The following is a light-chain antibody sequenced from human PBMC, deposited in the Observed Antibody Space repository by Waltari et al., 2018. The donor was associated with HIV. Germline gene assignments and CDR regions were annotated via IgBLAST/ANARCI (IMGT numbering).Light chain of an antibody. CDR2: RND. V-gene: IGLV1-47*01. CDR1: SSNIGSND. J-gene: IGLJ2*01. Sequence: QSVLTQPPSASGTPGQKVTISCSGSSSNIGSNDVFWYPQLPGAAPKLLMDRNDQRPSGVPDRLSDSQSGTSASLAISGPRSEDEADYICATWDDSLSGVVFGGGTKLNVL. CDR3: ATWDDSLSGVV.